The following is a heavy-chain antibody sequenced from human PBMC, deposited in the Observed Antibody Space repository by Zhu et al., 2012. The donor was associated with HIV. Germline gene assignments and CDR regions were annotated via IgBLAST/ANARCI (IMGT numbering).Heavy chain of an antibody. J-gene: IGHJ4*02. V-gene: IGHV4-4*09. Sequence: QVQLQESGPGLVKPSETLSLTCTASGGSINNYYWNWIRQPPGKGLEWIGYIYTSGTTNYNPSLKSRVTISTDMSENQFSLELTSVTAADTAIYYCARARVEYYYDSSGYLDSWGQGILVIVSS. CDR3: ARARVEYYYDSSGYLDS. CDR1: GGSINNYY. CDR2: IYTSGTT. D-gene: IGHD3-22*01.